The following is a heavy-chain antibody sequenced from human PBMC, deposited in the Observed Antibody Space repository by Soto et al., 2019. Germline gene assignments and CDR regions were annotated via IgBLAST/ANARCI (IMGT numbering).Heavy chain of an antibody. D-gene: IGHD5-12*01. V-gene: IGHV1-8*01. CDR3: ARGWSGYDFDYFDY. CDR1: GYTFTSYD. Sequence: ASVKVSCKASGYTFTSYDINWVRQATGQGLEWMGWMNPNSGNTGYAQKFQGRVTMTRNTSISTAYMELSSLRSEDTAVYYCARGWSGYDFDYFDYWGQGTLVTVSS. J-gene: IGHJ4*02. CDR2: MNPNSGNT.